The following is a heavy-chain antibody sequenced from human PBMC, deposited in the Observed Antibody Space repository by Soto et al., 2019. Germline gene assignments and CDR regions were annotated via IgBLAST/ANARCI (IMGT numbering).Heavy chain of an antibody. CDR2: IYYSGST. CDR3: ARVEAYYHYYMDV. V-gene: IGHV4-31*03. Sequence: SETLSLTCSVSGGSISSGDYYWSWLRQHPGKGLEWIGYIYYSGSTYYNPSLKSRATVSLDTSKKHFSLKLSSVTAADMAVYYCARVEAYYHYYMDVWGKGTTVTVSS. J-gene: IGHJ6*03. CDR1: GGSISSGDYY.